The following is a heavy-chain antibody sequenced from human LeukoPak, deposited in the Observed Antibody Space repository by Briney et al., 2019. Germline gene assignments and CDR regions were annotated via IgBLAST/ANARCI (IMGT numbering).Heavy chain of an antibody. CDR1: GGTFSSYA. D-gene: IGHD3-22*01. V-gene: IGHV1-69*01. Sequence: TVKVSCKASGGTFSSYAISWVRQAPGQGLEWMGGIIPIFGTANYAQKFQGRVTITADESTSTAYMELSSLRSEDTAVYYCARSSGTMIVVAPSYYFDYWGQGTLVTVSS. CDR3: ARSSGTMIVVAPSYYFDY. J-gene: IGHJ4*02. CDR2: IIPIFGTA.